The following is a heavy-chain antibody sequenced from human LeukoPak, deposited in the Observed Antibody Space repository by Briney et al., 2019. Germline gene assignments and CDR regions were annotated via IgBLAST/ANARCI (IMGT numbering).Heavy chain of an antibody. CDR1: GFTFSSYG. J-gene: IGHJ6*02. D-gene: IGHD1-26*01. V-gene: IGHV3-33*01. CDR2: IWYDGSNK. CDR3: ARGHAYSGRNYYYGMDV. Sequence: PGRSLRLSCAASGFTFSSYGMHWVRQAPGKGLEWVAVIWYDGSNKYYADSVKGRFTISRDNSKNTLYLQMNSLRAEDTAVYYCARGHAYSGRNYYYGMDVWGQGTTVTVSS.